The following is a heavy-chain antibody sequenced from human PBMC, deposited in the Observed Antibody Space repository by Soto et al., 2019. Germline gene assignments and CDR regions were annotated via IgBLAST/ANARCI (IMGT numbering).Heavy chain of an antibody. CDR1: GFTFSNCW. CDR2: IKQDGSEK. J-gene: IGHJ2*01. D-gene: IGHD1-26*01. Sequence: HPGGSLRLSCAASGFTFSNCWMSWVRQAPGKGLEWVANIKQDGSEKNYKDSVKGRLTISRDNAKSSLSLQMNSLRAEDTAVYYCARRATTSAGYFDLWGRGTLVTVSS. V-gene: IGHV3-7*01. CDR3: ARRATTSAGYFDL.